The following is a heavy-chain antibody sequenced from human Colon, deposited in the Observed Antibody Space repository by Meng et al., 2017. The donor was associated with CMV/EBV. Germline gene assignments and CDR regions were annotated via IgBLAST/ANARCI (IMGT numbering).Heavy chain of an antibody. Sequence: SVKVSCKASGAIFTAHAINWVRQAPGHGLEWMGGIQPLSAFTSYAQKFQGRITITADKTTSTAYMDLSSLTSEDAAVYYCVFEGVDILTDSYRKYFDYWGQGTLVTVSS. J-gene: IGHJ4*02. CDR2: IQPLSAFT. V-gene: IGHV1-69*10. CDR3: VFEGVDILTDSYRKYFDY. CDR1: GAIFTAHA. D-gene: IGHD3-9*01.